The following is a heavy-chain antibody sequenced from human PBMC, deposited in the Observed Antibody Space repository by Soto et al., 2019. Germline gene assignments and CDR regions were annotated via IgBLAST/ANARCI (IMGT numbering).Heavy chain of an antibody. CDR2: ISHSGTT. CDR3: ASLFNYYDSRGYDEYHFDS. V-gene: IGHV4-31*03. D-gene: IGHD3-22*01. J-gene: IGHJ4*02. CDR1: GGALNIGFF. Sequence: QVQLQESGPGLVKPSQTLSLTCTVSGGALNIGFFWSWIRQQPGKGLEWIGYISHSGTTSYNPSLKSRLIMSVDTSMNQSSLKLPSVTAADTAVYYCASLFNYYDSRGYDEYHFDSWSQGILVTVSS.